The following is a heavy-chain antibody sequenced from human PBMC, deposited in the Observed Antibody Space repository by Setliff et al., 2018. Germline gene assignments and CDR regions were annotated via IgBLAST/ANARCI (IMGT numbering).Heavy chain of an antibody. CDR2: IYHNGNT. Sequence: SETLSLTCTVSGGSISPYFWSWIRQPPGKGLEWIGYIYHNGNTNFNPSLKTRVTMSVDTSKNQFALNLGSVTAADTAVYYCVRDRTAYSYGLDVWGQGTTVTV. D-gene: IGHD5-18*01. J-gene: IGHJ6*02. CDR3: VRDRTAYSYGLDV. CDR1: GGSISPYF. V-gene: IGHV4-59*01.